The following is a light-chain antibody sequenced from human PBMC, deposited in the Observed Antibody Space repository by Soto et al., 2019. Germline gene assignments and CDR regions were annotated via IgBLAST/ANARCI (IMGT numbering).Light chain of an antibody. Sequence: DIQMTQSPSTLSASVGDRVTITCRASQSTRSSLAWYQQKPGKAPKLLIYDASSLESGVPSRFSGSGSGTEFTLTISSLQPDDFATYYCQHYNTYSGTFGQGTKV. J-gene: IGKJ1*01. CDR3: QHYNTYSGT. CDR1: QSTRSS. V-gene: IGKV1-5*01. CDR2: DAS.